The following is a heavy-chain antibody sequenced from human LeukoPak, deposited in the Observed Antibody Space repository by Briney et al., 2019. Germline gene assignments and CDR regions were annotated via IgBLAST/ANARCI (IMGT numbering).Heavy chain of an antibody. Sequence: GGSLRLSCAASGFTFSSYSMNWVRQAPGKGLEWVSSISSSSSYIYYADSVKGRFTISRDNAKNSLYLQMNSLRAEDTAVYYCARDPSMMAEAFCLGYYYYGMDVWGQGTTVTVSS. J-gene: IGHJ6*02. CDR1: GFTFSSYS. D-gene: IGHD3-16*01. CDR2: ISSSSSYI. V-gene: IGHV3-21*01. CDR3: ARDPSMMAEAFCLGYYYYGMDV.